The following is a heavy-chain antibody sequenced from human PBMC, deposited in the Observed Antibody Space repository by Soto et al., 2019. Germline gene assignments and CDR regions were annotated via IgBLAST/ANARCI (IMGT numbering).Heavy chain of an antibody. CDR1: GGSISSGDYY. V-gene: IGHV4-30-4*01. J-gene: IGHJ5*02. CDR2: IYYSGST. CDR3: ARVPLGYYDSSGYSFDP. D-gene: IGHD3-22*01. Sequence: PSETLSLTCTVSGGSISSGDYYWSWIRQPPGKGLEWIGYIYYSGSTYYNPSLKSRVTISVDTSKNQFSLKLSSVTAADTAVYYCARVPLGYYDSSGYSFDPWGQGTLVTVSS.